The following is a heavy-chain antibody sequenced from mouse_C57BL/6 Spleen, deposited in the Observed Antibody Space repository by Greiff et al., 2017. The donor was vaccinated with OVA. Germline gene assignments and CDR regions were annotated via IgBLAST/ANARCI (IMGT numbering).Heavy chain of an antibody. CDR2: ISSGSSTI. D-gene: IGHD1-1*01. Sequence: EVKLVESGGGLVKPGGSLKLSCVASGFTFSDYGMHWVRQAPEKGLEWVAYISSGSSTIYYADTVKGRFTISRDNAKNTLFLQMTSLRSEDTAMYYCARAYYYGFAYWGQGTLVTVSA. V-gene: IGHV5-17*01. J-gene: IGHJ3*01. CDR3: ARAYYYGFAY. CDR1: GFTFSDYG.